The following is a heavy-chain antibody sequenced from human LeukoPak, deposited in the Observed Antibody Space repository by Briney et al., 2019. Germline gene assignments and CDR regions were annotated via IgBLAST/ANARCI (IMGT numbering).Heavy chain of an antibody. CDR1: GFNLSSYV. Sequence: GGSLRLSCAASGFNLSSYVMTWVRQAPGKGLEWVSAISGSGGITYYADSVKGRFTISRGNSKNTLYPQMNSLRAEDTAVYYCAKHDPRRVVITNWFDPWGQGTLVTVSS. CDR2: ISGSGGIT. J-gene: IGHJ5*02. CDR3: AKHDPRRVVITNWFDP. D-gene: IGHD3-22*01. V-gene: IGHV3-23*01.